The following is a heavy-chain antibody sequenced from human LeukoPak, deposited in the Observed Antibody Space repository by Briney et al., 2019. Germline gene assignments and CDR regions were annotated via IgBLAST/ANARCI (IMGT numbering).Heavy chain of an antibody. J-gene: IGHJ3*02. V-gene: IGHV3-30-3*01. CDR3: AREGSPDAFDI. CDR1: GFTFSSYA. Sequence: GGSLRLSCAASGFTFSSYAMHWVRQAPGKGLEWVAVISYDGSNKYYADSVKGRCTISRDNSKNTLYLQMNSLRAEDTAVYYCAREGSPDAFDIWGQGTMVTVSS. CDR2: ISYDGSNK.